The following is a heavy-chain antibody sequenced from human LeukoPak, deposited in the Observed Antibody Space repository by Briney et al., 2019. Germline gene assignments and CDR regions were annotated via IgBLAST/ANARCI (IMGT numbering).Heavy chain of an antibody. Sequence: GASVKVSCKASGYTFTGYYMHWVRQAPGQGLEWMGWINPNSGGTNYAQKFQGRVTMTRDTSISTAYMELSRLRSDDTAVYYCASAYVFRYFDIDYWGQGTLVPVSS. CDR3: ASAYVFRYFDIDY. CDR2: INPNSGGT. D-gene: IGHD3-9*01. J-gene: IGHJ4*02. CDR1: GYTFTGYY. V-gene: IGHV1-2*02.